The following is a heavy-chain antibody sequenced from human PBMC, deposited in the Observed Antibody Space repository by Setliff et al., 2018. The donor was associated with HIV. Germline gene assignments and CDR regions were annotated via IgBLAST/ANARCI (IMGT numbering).Heavy chain of an antibody. CDR3: ARDTGQLVYYFDS. CDR1: GFIFSSYA. D-gene: IGHD6-6*01. J-gene: IGHJ4*02. Sequence: PGGSLRLSCAASGFIFSSYAMHWVRQAPGKGLEWVAVMSYDGNNKYYADSVKGRFTISRDNAKNTLYLQMNGLSAEDTAVYFCARDTGQLVYYFDSWGQGTLVTVSS. V-gene: IGHV3-30*07. CDR2: MSYDGNNK.